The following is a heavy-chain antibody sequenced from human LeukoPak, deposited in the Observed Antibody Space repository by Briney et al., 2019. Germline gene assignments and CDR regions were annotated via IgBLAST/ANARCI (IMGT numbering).Heavy chain of an antibody. Sequence: SVKVSCKASGYTFTSYDINWVRQATGQGLEWMGWMNPNSGNTGYAQKFQGRVTMTRSTSISTAYMELSSLRSEDTAVYYCARSSVDTAMVALVHWFDPWGQGTLVTVSS. D-gene: IGHD5-18*01. CDR1: GYTFTSYD. CDR2: MNPNSGNT. CDR3: ARSSVDTAMVALVHWFDP. V-gene: IGHV1-8*01. J-gene: IGHJ5*02.